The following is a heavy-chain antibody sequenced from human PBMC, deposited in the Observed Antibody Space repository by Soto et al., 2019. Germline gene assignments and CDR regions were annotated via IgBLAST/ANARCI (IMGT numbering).Heavy chain of an antibody. CDR2: ISHDGSNK. D-gene: IGHD2-15*01. Sequence: GGSLRLSCAAPGFTFSNYAIHWVRQAPDRVLGWVAVISHDGSNKYYADSVKGRFTISRDNSKNTVYVQMNSLRGDDTAVYYCAKDVGYCSGKSCHRSYYDGMDVWGQGTTVTVSS. CDR1: GFTFSNYA. CDR3: AKDVGYCSGKSCHRSYYDGMDV. J-gene: IGHJ6*02. V-gene: IGHV3-30*18.